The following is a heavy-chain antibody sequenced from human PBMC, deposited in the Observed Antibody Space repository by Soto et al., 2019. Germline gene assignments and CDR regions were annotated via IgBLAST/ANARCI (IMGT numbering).Heavy chain of an antibody. CDR1: GYGFTSYW. D-gene: IGHD2-15*01. CDR2: IYPGDSDT. Sequence: PGESLKISCKGSGYGFTSYWIGWVRQMPGKGLEWMGIIYPGDSDTRYSPSFQGQVTISADKSISTAYLQWSSLKASDTAMYYCARHCSGGSCYRGTFDDWGQGTPVTVSS. J-gene: IGHJ4*02. CDR3: ARHCSGGSCYRGTFDD. V-gene: IGHV5-51*01.